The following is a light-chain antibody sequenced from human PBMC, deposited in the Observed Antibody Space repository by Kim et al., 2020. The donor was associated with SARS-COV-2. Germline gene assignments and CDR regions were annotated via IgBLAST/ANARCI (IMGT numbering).Light chain of an antibody. Sequence: AAVVDRVTITGRARQGISSWLAWDQQKRGKAPKLLIYAASSLQSGVPSRFSGSGSGTDFTLTISSLQPEDFATYYCQQANSVPLTFGGGTKVDIK. CDR3: QQANSVPLT. CDR2: AAS. CDR1: QGISSW. J-gene: IGKJ4*01. V-gene: IGKV1-12*01.